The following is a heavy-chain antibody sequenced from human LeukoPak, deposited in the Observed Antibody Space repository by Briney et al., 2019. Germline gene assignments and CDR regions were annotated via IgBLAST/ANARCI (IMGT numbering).Heavy chain of an antibody. J-gene: IGHJ4*02. CDR2: IYSDNT. CDR1: GFTVSSNS. Sequence: GGSLRLSCTVSGFTVSSNSMSWVRQAPGKGLEWVSFIYSDNTHYSDSVKGRFTISRDNSKNTLYLQMNSLRAEDTAMYYCARDRYYIQDYWGQGTLVTVSS. D-gene: IGHD3-22*01. V-gene: IGHV3-53*01. CDR3: ARDRYYIQDY.